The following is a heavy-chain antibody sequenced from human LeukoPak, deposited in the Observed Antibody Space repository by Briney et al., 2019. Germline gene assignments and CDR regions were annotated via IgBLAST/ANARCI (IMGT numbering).Heavy chain of an antibody. V-gene: IGHV3-21*01. CDR2: ISGSSSYI. D-gene: IGHD3-22*01. CDR3: ARPNTHDYYDSSGYYGYYFDY. J-gene: IGHJ4*02. Sequence: GGSLRLSCAASGFTFSSYSMNWVRQAPGKGLEWVSSISGSSSYIYYADSVKGRFTISRDNAKNSLYLQMNSLRAEDTAVYYCARPNTHDYYDSSGYYGYYFDYWGQGTLVTVSS. CDR1: GFTFSSYS.